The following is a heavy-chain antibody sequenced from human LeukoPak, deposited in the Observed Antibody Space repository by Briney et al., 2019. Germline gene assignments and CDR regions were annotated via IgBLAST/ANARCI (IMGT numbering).Heavy chain of an antibody. J-gene: IGHJ4*02. CDR2: IRRKTDGETT. CDR1: GFTLSNVW. Sequence: PGESLRLSCAASGFTLSNVWMSWVRQAPGQGLEWVGRIRRKTDGETTDHAAPVKGRFTISRDDSKNTLYLQMNSLKTEDTAVYYCVTDLVIKGYFDYWGQGALVTVSS. CDR3: VTDLVIKGYFDY. V-gene: IGHV3-15*01. D-gene: IGHD2-21*01.